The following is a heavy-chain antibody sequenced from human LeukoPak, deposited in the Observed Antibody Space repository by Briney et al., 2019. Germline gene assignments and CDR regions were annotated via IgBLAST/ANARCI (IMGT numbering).Heavy chain of an antibody. CDR3: AAASRITFGEFGIDY. J-gene: IGHJ4*02. CDR2: IVVGSGNT. Sequence: GTSVKVSCKASKFTFTDSAMQWVRQARGQRLEWIGWIVVGSGNTNYAQKFQERVTITRDMSTSTAYMELSSLRSEDTAVYYCAAASRITFGEFGIDYWGQGTLVTVSS. CDR1: KFTFTDSA. D-gene: IGHD3-10*01. V-gene: IGHV1-58*02.